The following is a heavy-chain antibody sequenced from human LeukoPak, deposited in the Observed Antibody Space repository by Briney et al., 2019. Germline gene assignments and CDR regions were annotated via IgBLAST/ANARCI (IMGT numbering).Heavy chain of an antibody. J-gene: IGHJ4*02. CDR3: ARRVPLTGTYCFDY. V-gene: IGHV4-59*08. Sequence: SETLSLTCTVSGGSISGYYWNWIRQPPGKGLEWIGYIYNIGSTGYNPSLNSRVTISVDTSKNQLSLKLNSVTAADTAVYYCARRVPLTGTYCFDYWSQGTLVTVSS. CDR2: IYNIGST. CDR1: GGSISGYY. D-gene: IGHD1-1*01.